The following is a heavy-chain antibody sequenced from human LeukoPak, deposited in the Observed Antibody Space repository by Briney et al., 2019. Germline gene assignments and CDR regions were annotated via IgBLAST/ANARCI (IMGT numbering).Heavy chain of an antibody. D-gene: IGHD3-9*01. Sequence: PGGSLRLSCAASGFTFTMFSMNWLRQAPGKGLEWIAFIRGRSDTTYYADSVKGRFTISRDNSKNTLYLQMNSLRAEDTAVYYCAKDQALPTYDILTGPSDYWGQGTLVTVSS. CDR1: GFTFTMFS. J-gene: IGHJ4*02. CDR3: AKDQALPTYDILTGPSDY. CDR2: IRGRSDTT. V-gene: IGHV3-23*01.